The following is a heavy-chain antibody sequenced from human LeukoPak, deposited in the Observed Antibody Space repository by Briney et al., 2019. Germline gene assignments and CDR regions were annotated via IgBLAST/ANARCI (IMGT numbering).Heavy chain of an antibody. D-gene: IGHD3-22*01. CDR1: GGSISSGGYY. J-gene: IGHJ3*02. CDR3: ARYFDSSGRDVFDI. CDR2: IYYSGST. Sequence: SQTLSLTCTVSGGSISSGGYYWSWIRQHPGEGLEWIGYIYYSGSTYYNPSLKSRVTISVDTSKNQFSLKLSSVTAADTAVYYCARYFDSSGRDVFDIWGQGTLVTVSS. V-gene: IGHV4-31*03.